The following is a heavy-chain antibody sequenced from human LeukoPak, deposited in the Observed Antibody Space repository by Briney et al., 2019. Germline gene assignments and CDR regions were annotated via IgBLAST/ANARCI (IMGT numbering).Heavy chain of an antibody. D-gene: IGHD1-26*01. CDR3: AKDRGIVGATTSYVVVGLLDY. J-gene: IGHJ4*02. V-gene: IGHV3-23*01. CDR2: ISGSGGST. CDR1: GFTFSSYA. Sequence: GGSLRLSCAASGFTFSSYAMSWVRQAPGKGLEWVSAISGSGGSTYYADSVKGRFITSRDNSKNTLYLQMNSLRAEDTAVYYCAKDRGIVGATTSYVVVGLLDYWGQGTLVTVSS.